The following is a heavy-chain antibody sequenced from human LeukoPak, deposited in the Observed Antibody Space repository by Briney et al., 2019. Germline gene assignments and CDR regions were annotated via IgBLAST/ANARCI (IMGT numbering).Heavy chain of an antibody. CDR1: GGSIGGYY. CDR3: ARDQRCSRSGGGCDQWYFDL. D-gene: IGHD2-15*01. J-gene: IGHJ2*01. CDR2: IYHSGLT. Sequence: KPSETLSLTCTVSGGSIGGYYWSWLRQSPGKGLEWIGYIYHSGLTDYNPSLRSRLTISVDTSRNQFSLKLTSATAADTAMYYCARDQRCSRSGGGCDQWYFDLWGRGTLVTVSS. V-gene: IGHV4-59*01.